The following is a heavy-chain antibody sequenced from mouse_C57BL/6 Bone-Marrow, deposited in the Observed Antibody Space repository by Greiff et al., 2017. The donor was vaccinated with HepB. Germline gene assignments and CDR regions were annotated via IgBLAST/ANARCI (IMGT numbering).Heavy chain of an antibody. CDR3: ARYGSGYDPRDFDY. J-gene: IGHJ2*01. CDR2: IYPSDSET. V-gene: IGHV1-61*01. CDR1: GYTFTSYW. D-gene: IGHD2-2*01. Sequence: VQLQQPGAELVRPGSSVKLSCKASGYTFTSYWMDWVKQRPGQGLEWIGNIYPSDSETHYNQKFKDKATLTVDKSSSTAYMQLSSLTSEDSAVYYCARYGSGYDPRDFDYWGQGTTLTVSS.